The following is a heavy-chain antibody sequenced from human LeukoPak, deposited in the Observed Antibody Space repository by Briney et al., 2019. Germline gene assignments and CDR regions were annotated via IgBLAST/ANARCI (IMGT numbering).Heavy chain of an antibody. V-gene: IGHV3-48*01. CDR2: ISWSSSTI. CDR3: ARAGCGWVLTPCDAFDI. D-gene: IGHD2-15*01. Sequence: GGSLRLSCAASGFSFSSYSMNWVRQAPGKGLEWVSYISWSSSTIHYADSVKGRFTISRDNAKNSLYLQMNSLRAEDAAVYYCARAGCGWVLTPCDAFDIWGQGTMVTVSS. CDR1: GFSFSSYS. J-gene: IGHJ3*02.